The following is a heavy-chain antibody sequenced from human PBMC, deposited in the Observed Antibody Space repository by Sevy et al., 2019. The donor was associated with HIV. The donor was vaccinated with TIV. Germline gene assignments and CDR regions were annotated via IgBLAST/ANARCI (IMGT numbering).Heavy chain of an antibody. D-gene: IGHD6-6*01. V-gene: IGHV3-23*01. Sequence: GGSLRLSCAASGFTFSSYVMSWVRQAPIKGLEWVSAISGRGASTYYADSVKGRFTISRDNSKNTLYLQMNSLRAEDTAVYYCAGSSSHYYGMDVWGQGTTVTVSS. CDR1: GFTFSSYV. J-gene: IGHJ6*02. CDR2: ISGRGAST. CDR3: AGSSSHYYGMDV.